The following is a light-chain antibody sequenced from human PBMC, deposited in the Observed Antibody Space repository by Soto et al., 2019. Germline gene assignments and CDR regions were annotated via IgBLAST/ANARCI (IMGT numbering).Light chain of an antibody. J-gene: IGLJ1*01. Sequence: QSALAQPASVSGSPGQSITISCTGTSSDVGSYNLVSWYQPHPGKAPKLMIYEGSKRPSGVSDRFSGSKSGNTASLTISGLQAEDEADYYCCSYAGSSTPYVFGTGTKLTVL. CDR3: CSYAGSSTPYV. V-gene: IGLV2-23*01. CDR1: SSDVGSYNL. CDR2: EGS.